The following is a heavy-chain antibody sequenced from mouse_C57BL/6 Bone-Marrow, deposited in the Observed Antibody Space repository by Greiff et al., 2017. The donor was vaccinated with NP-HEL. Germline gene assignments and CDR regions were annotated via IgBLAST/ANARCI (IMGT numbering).Heavy chain of an antibody. J-gene: IGHJ1*03. CDR1: GFTFSSYG. CDR3: ARHPNYGIRCWYCDV. V-gene: IGHV5-6*01. CDR2: ISSGGSYT. Sequence: EVQGVESGGDLVKPGGSLKLSCAASGFTFSSYGMSWVRQTPDKRLEWVATISSGGSYTYYPDSVKGRFTISRDNAKNTLYLKMSSLQSEDTALYFCARHPNYGIRCWYCDVWGTGPPVTVSS. D-gene: IGHD1-1*01.